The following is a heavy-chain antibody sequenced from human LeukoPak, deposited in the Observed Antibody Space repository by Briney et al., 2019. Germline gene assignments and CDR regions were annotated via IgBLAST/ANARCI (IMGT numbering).Heavy chain of an antibody. J-gene: IGHJ4*02. CDR3: AKREGYYFDH. V-gene: IGHV3-43D*04. CDR1: GFTFGDYA. CDR2: ISWDGGST. Sequence: PGGSLRLSCAASGFTFGDYAMHWVRQAPGKGLEWVSLISWDGGSTNYADSVKGRFTISRDNSKNSLYLQMNSLRAEDTALYYCAKREGYYFDHWGQGTLVTVSS.